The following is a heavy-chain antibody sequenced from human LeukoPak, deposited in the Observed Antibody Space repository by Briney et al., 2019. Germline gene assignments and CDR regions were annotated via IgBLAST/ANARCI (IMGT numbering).Heavy chain of an antibody. J-gene: IGHJ3*02. Sequence: ASETLSLTCTVSGDSITSYYWSWVRQPPGKGLEWIGSIYYSGSTYYNPSLKSRVTISVDTSKNQFSLKLSSVTAADTAVYYCARASITRVAFDIWGQGTMVTVSS. CDR1: GDSITSYY. D-gene: IGHD3-10*01. CDR2: IYYSGST. V-gene: IGHV4-39*07. CDR3: ARASITRVAFDI.